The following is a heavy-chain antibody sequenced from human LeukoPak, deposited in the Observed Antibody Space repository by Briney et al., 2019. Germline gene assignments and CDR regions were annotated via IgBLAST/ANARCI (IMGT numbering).Heavy chain of an antibody. CDR1: GFTFSSYG. J-gene: IGHJ4*02. CDR2: IRYDGSNK. CDR3: ARGKYGGYFIDY. V-gene: IGHV3-30*02. D-gene: IGHD5-12*01. Sequence: GGSLRLSCAASGFTFSSYGMHWVRQAPGKGLEWVAFIRYDGSNKYYADSVKGRFTISRDNAKNTVYLQMNSLRAEDTAVYYCARGKYGGYFIDYWGQGTLVTVSS.